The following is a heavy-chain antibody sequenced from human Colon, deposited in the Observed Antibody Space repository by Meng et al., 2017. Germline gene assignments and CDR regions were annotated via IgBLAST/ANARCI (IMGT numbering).Heavy chain of an antibody. J-gene: IGHJ4*02. V-gene: IGHV4-4*02. D-gene: IGHD2-2*01. CDR2: IYHSGST. CDR1: GGSISSSNW. Sequence: HGRRKEAGPVLAKPSGPLSLTCAVSGGSISSSNWGSWVRQPPGKGLEWIGEIYHSGSTNYNPSLKSRVTISVDKSKNQFSLKLSSVTAADTAVYYCASGRKYCSSTSCYGQFDYWGQGTLVTVFS. CDR3: ASGRKYCSSTSCYGQFDY.